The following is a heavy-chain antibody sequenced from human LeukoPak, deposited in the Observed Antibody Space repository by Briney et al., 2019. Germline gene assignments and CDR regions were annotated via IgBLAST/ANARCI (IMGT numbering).Heavy chain of an antibody. CDR3: AGSRIQLWSDNYFDY. Sequence: SETLSLTCSVFGGSISRNSYYWGWIRQPPGKGLEWIGYIYYSGSTNYNPSLKSRVTISVDTSKNQFSLKLSSVTAADTAVYYCAGSRIQLWSDNYFDYWGQGTPVTVSS. J-gene: IGHJ4*02. D-gene: IGHD5-18*01. CDR2: IYYSGST. V-gene: IGHV4-61*05. CDR1: GGSISRNSYY.